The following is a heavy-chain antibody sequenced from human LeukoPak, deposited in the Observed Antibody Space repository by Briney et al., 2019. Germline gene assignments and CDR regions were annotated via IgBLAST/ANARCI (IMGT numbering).Heavy chain of an antibody. D-gene: IGHD3-22*01. CDR3: ASSPQTKYYYDSSGYPERAFDI. Sequence: ASVKVSCKASGGAFSSYAISWVRQAPGQGLEWMGGISPIFGTANYAQKFQGRVTITADESTSTAYMELSSLRSEDTAVDYCASSPQTKYYYDSSGYPERAFDIWGPGTMVTVSS. CDR1: GGAFSSYA. CDR2: ISPIFGTA. V-gene: IGHV1-69*13. J-gene: IGHJ3*02.